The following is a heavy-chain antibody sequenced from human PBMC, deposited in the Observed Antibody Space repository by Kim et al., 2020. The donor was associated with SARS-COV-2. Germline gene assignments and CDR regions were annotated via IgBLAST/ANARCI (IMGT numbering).Heavy chain of an antibody. CDR3: ARLTPPWNYDLDYFDY. CDR1: GFTVSSNY. V-gene: IGHV3-53*01. CDR2: IYSGGST. D-gene: IGHD1-7*01. Sequence: GGSLRLSCAASGFTVSSNYMSWVRQAPGKGLEWVSVIYSGGSTYYADSVKGRFTISRDNSKNTLYHQMNSLRAEDTAVYYCARLTPPWNYDLDYFDYWGQGTLVTVSS. J-gene: IGHJ4*02.